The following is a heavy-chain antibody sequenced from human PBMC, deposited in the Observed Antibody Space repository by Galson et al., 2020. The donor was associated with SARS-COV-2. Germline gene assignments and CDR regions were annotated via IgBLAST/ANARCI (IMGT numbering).Heavy chain of an antibody. J-gene: IGHJ4*02. CDR1: GFTVGSNY. CDR3: ARSYGDFYFDY. V-gene: IGHV3-53*04. D-gene: IGHD4-17*01. CDR2: IYSGGST. Sequence: GGSLRLSCAASGFTVGSNYMSWVRQAPGKGLEWVSVIYSGGSTYYADSVKGRFTISRHNSKNTLYLQMNSLRAEDTAVYYCARSYGDFYFDYWGQGTLVTVSS.